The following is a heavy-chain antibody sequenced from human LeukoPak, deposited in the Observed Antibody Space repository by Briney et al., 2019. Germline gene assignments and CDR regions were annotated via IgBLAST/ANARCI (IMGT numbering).Heavy chain of an antibody. Sequence: SETLSLTCTVSGSSISSSSYYWGWIRQPPGKGLEWIGSIYYSGITYHNPSLKSRVTISVDTSNNPFSLKMSSVTAADTAVYFCARHQEGMVRGVLYYMDVWGKGTTVIISS. CDR3: ARHQEGMVRGVLYYMDV. CDR2: IYYSGIT. V-gene: IGHV4-39*01. D-gene: IGHD3-10*01. CDR1: GSSISSSSYY. J-gene: IGHJ6*03.